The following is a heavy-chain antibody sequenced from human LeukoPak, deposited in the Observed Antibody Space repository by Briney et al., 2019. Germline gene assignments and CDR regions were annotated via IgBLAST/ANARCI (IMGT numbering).Heavy chain of an antibody. J-gene: IGHJ4*02. CDR2: ISGSGGST. D-gene: IGHD3-16*02. CDR1: GFTFSSYG. Sequence: GGSLRLSCAASGFTFSSYGMSWVRQAPGKGLEWVSAISGSGGSTYYADSVKGRFTISRDNSKNTLYLQMNSLRAEDTAVYYCAKDGTYYDYVWGSYRQDGGFDYWGQGTLVTVSS. V-gene: IGHV3-23*01. CDR3: AKDGTYYDYVWGSYRQDGGFDY.